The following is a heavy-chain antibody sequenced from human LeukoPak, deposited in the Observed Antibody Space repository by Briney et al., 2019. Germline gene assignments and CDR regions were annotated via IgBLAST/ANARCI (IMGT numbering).Heavy chain of an antibody. D-gene: IGHD3-10*02. V-gene: IGHV3-23*01. CDR2: ISGSGGST. Sequence: PGGTLRLSCAASVFTFSSYGMSWVRQAPGKGLEWVSAISGSGGSTYYADSVKGRFTISRDNSKNTLYLQMNSLRAEDTAVYYCAELGITMIGGVWGKGTTVTISS. J-gene: IGHJ6*04. CDR3: AELGITMIGGV. CDR1: VFTFSSYG.